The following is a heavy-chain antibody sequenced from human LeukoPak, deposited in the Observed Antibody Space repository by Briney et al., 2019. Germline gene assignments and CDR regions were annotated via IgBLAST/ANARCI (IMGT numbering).Heavy chain of an antibody. CDR2: IYTSGST. CDR3: ARAQQLGPYYFDY. D-gene: IGHD6-13*01. J-gene: IGHJ4*02. Sequence: SETLSLTCTVSGGSISSYYWSWIRQPAGKGLEWIGRIYTSGSTNYNPSLKSRVTISVDKSMNQFSLKLSSVTAADTAVYYCARAQQLGPYYFDYWGQGTLVTVSS. V-gene: IGHV4-4*07. CDR1: GGSISSYY.